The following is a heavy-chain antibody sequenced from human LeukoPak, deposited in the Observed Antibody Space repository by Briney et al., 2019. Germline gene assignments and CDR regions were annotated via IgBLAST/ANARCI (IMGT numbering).Heavy chain of an antibody. CDR1: GFTFSSYG. CDR2: IRYDGSNK. CDR3: AKDLYYYDSSGSHYFDY. Sequence: GGSLRLSCAASGFTFSSYGMHWVRQAPGKGLEWVAFIRYDGSNKYYADSVKGRFTISRDNSKNTLYLQMNSLRAKDTAVYYCAKDLYYYDSSGSHYFDYWGQGTLVTVSS. J-gene: IGHJ4*02. V-gene: IGHV3-30*02. D-gene: IGHD3-22*01.